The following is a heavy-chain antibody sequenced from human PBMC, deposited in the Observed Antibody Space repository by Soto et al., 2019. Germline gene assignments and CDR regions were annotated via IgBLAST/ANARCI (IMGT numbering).Heavy chain of an antibody. CDR1: GGSFSGYY. CDR2: IYYSGST. Sequence: PSETLSLTCAVYGGSFSGYYWSWIRQPPGKGLEWIGEIYYSGSTYYNPSLKSRVTISVDTSKNQFSLKLSSLTAADTAVYYCARGSRMLDPWGQGTLVTVSS. V-gene: IGHV4-34*09. CDR3: ARGSRMLDP. D-gene: IGHD2-15*01. J-gene: IGHJ5*02.